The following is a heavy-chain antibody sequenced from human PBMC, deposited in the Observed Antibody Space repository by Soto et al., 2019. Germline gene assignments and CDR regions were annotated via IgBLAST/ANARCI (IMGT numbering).Heavy chain of an antibody. CDR3: AKDGAPRYCSRSSCHPAGAY. V-gene: IGHV3-30*18. D-gene: IGHD2-15*01. CDR1: GFTFSNYA. Sequence: QVQLVESGGGVVQPGGSLRLSCAASGFTFSNYALHWVRQAPGKGLEWVAVIPYDGGHKYYADSVKGRFTISRDNSNNMLYLQMDSLRAEDTAVYYCAKDGAPRYCSRSSCHPAGAYWGQGTLVTVSS. CDR2: IPYDGGHK. J-gene: IGHJ4*02.